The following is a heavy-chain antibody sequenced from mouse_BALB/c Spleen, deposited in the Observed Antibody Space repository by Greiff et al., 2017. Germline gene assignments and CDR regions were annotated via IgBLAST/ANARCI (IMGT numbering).Heavy chain of an antibody. CDR1: GFNIKDTY. V-gene: IGHV14-3*02. Sequence: EVKLVESGAELVKPGASVKLSCTASGFNIKDTYMHWVKQRPEQGLEWIGRIDPANGNTKYDPKFQGKATITADTSSNTAYLQLSSLTSEDTAVYYCAYYYGSSYWYFDVWGAGTTVTVSS. CDR2: IDPANGNT. CDR3: AYYYGSSYWYFDV. J-gene: IGHJ1*01. D-gene: IGHD1-1*01.